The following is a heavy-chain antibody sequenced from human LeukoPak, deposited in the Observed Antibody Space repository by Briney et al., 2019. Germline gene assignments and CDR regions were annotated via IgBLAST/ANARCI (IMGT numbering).Heavy chain of an antibody. CDR1: GGSISSSSYY. Sequence: SETLSLTCTVSGGSISSSSYYWGWIRQPPGKGLEWIGSIYYSGSTYYNPSLKSRVTISVDTSKNQFSLKLSSVTAADTAVYYCARNLNPPYWYFDLWGRGTLVTVSS. V-gene: IGHV4-39*07. J-gene: IGHJ2*01. CDR2: IYYSGST. D-gene: IGHD1-14*01. CDR3: ARNLNPPYWYFDL.